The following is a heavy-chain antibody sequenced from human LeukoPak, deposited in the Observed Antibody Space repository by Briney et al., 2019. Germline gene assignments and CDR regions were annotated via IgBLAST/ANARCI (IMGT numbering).Heavy chain of an antibody. V-gene: IGHV3-21*01. J-gene: IGHJ3*02. Sequence: GGSLRLSCAASGFTFSSYSMNWVRQAPGKGLEWVSSISSSSSYIYYADSVKGRFTISRDNAKNSLYLQMNSLRAEDTAAYYCARFEFGVGPGSGSYYFDAFDIWGQGTMVTVSS. CDR2: ISSSSSYI. D-gene: IGHD3-10*01. CDR1: GFTFSSYS. CDR3: ARFEFGVGPGSGSYYFDAFDI.